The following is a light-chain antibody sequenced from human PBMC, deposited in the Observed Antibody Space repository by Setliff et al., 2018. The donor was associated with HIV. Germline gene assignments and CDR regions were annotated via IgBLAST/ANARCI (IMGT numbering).Light chain of an antibody. CDR2: EVK. CDR1: NSDIGTYDL. V-gene: IGLV2-23*02. CDR3: SSYTGSDTFDV. Sequence: QSALAQPASVSGSPGQAITISCTGNNSDIGTYDLVSWYQQHPGRAPKLTIFEVKRRSSGVSNRFSGSKSGNTASLTISGLQAEDEATYFCSSYTGSDTFDVFGTGTKVTVL. J-gene: IGLJ1*01.